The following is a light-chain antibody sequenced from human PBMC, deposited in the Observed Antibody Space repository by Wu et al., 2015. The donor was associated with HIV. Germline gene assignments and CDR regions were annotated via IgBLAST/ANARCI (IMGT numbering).Light chain of an antibody. V-gene: IGKV3-20*01. CDR2: GGV. CDR1: QSCSSSY. CDR3: QQTGTSPYS. J-gene: IGKJ2*03. Sequence: EIVLTQSPGTLPLSPGERATLSCRASQSCSSSYLAWYQQKPGQAPRLLMYGGVSRAAGIPDRFSGSGPGPDFTLTISRVEPEDFAVYYCQQTGTSPYSFGQGTRLEIK.